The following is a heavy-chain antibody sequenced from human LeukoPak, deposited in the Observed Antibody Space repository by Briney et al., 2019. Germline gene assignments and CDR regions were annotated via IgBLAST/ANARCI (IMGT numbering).Heavy chain of an antibody. D-gene: IGHD3-10*01. V-gene: IGHV1-24*01. CDR3: ATDPNSYGWGGFDY. CDR2: FAPEDGET. CDR1: GYTLTELS. Sequence: VASVKVSCKVSGYTLTELSIHWVRQAPGKGLEWMGSFAPEDGETIYSQKFQGRVTMTEDTSTDTVYMELSSLSSDDTAVYHCATDPNSYGWGGFDYGGQGTLVKVSS. J-gene: IGHJ4*02.